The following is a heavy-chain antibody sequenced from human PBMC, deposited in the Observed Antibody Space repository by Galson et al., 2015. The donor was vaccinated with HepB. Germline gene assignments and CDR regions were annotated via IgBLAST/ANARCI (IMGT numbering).Heavy chain of an antibody. CDR1: GYTFTGYG. Sequence: SVKVSCKASGYTFTGYGISWVRQAPGQGLEWMGWISPYNGNTNYAQKLQGRVTMTTDTSTSTAYMELRSLRSDDTAVYYCARDWGDYYDSSGYYLHLDYWGQGTLVTVSS. CDR3: ARDWGDYYDSSGYYLHLDY. D-gene: IGHD3-22*01. V-gene: IGHV1-18*04. CDR2: ISPYNGNT. J-gene: IGHJ4*02.